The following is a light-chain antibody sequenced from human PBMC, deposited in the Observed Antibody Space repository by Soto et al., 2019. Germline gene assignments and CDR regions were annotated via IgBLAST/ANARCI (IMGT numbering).Light chain of an antibody. Sequence: DIQLTQSPSFLSASVGDRVTITCRASQGISSSLAWFQQKPGKAPKLLIHDASILQTGVPSRFSGGGSGTDFTFTITSLQPEDIATYYCQQYDILPITFGGGTKVEIK. V-gene: IGKV1-33*01. CDR2: DAS. CDR3: QQYDILPIT. CDR1: QGISSS. J-gene: IGKJ4*01.